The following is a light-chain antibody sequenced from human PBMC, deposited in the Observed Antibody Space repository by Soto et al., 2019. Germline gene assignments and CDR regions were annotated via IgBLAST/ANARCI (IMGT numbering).Light chain of an antibody. CDR1: SSDVGAYNY. J-gene: IGLJ1*01. V-gene: IGLV2-14*01. Sequence: QSALTQPASVSGSPGQSNTISFTGTSSDVGAYNYVSWYQQHPGKAHKLIIYEVSNRPAGVSNRFSGSKSGNTASLTISGLQAEDEADYHCSSYTSSTTYVFATGTKV. CDR3: SSYTSSTTYV. CDR2: EVS.